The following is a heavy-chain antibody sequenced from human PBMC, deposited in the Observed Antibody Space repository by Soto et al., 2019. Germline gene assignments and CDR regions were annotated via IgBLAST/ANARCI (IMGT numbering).Heavy chain of an antibody. Sequence: VQLLESGGGLVQPGGSLRLSCAASGFTFSSYAMSWVRQAPGKGLEWVSAISGSGGSTYYADSVKGRFTISRDNSKNTLYLQMNSLRAEDTAVYYCAKEYYDFWSAKGEYFDYWGQGTLVTVSS. D-gene: IGHD3-3*01. CDR3: AKEYYDFWSAKGEYFDY. CDR1: GFTFSSYA. CDR2: ISGSGGST. J-gene: IGHJ4*02. V-gene: IGHV3-23*01.